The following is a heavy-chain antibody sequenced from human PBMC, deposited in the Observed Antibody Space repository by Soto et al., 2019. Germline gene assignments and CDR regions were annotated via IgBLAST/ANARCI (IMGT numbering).Heavy chain of an antibody. J-gene: IGHJ4*02. Sequence: QVQLVQSGAEVKKPGSSVKVSCKASGGTFSSYTISWVRQAPGQGLEWMGRIIPILGIANYAQKFQGRVTITADKSTSTAYMELSSLRSEDTAVYYCARDGTVTHDPSDYWGQGTLVTVSS. CDR2: IIPILGIA. CDR1: GGTFSSYT. D-gene: IGHD4-17*01. V-gene: IGHV1-69*08. CDR3: ARDGTVTHDPSDY.